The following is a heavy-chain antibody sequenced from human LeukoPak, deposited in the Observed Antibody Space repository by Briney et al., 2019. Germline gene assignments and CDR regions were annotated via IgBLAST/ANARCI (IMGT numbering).Heavy chain of an antibody. J-gene: IGHJ4*02. V-gene: IGHV3-21*01. CDR1: GFTFSSYS. CDR2: ISSSSSYI. Sequence: GGSLRLSCAASGFTFSSYSMNWVRQAPGKGLEWVSSISSSSSYIYYADSVKGRFTISRDNAKNSLYLQMNSLRAEDTAVYYCARDLDPLSSSSWYLGPDEEMTDYWGQGTLVTVSS. D-gene: IGHD6-13*01. CDR3: ARDLDPLSSSSWYLGPDEEMTDY.